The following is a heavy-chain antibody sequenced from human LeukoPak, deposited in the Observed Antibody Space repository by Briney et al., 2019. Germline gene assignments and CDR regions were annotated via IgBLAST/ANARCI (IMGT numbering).Heavy chain of an antibody. CDR2: IYHSGST. Sequence: PSGTLSLTCAVSGGSISSSNWWSWVRQPPGKGLEWIGEIYHSGSTNYNPSLKSRVTISVDKSKNQFSLKLSSVTAADTAVYYCARVTWFGELLKIDFGWFDPWGQGTLVTVSS. V-gene: IGHV4-4*02. CDR1: GGSISSSNW. J-gene: IGHJ5*02. CDR3: ARVTWFGELLKIDFGWFDP. D-gene: IGHD3-10*01.